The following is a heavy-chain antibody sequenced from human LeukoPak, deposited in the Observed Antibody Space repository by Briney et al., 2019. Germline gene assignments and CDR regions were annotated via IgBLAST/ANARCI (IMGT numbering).Heavy chain of an antibody. CDR2: IYHSGST. Sequence: SQTLSLTCAVSGGPISSGGYSWSWIRQPPGKGLEWIGYIYHSGSTYYNPSLKSRVTISVDRSKNQFSLKLSSVTAADTAVYYCAGSGRGYCSGGSCYMYDYWGQGTLVTVSS. J-gene: IGHJ4*02. CDR1: GGPISSGGYS. D-gene: IGHD2-15*01. CDR3: AGSGRGYCSGGSCYMYDY. V-gene: IGHV4-30-2*01.